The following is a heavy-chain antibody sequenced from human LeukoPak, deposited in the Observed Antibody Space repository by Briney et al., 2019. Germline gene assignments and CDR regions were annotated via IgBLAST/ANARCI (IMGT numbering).Heavy chain of an antibody. Sequence: GGSLRLSCAASGFTFSSYAMHWVRQAPGKGLEYVSAISSNGGSTYYANSVKGRFTISRDNSKNTLYLQMGSLRAEDMAVYYCARAESYYYGMDIWGQGTTVTVSS. J-gene: IGHJ6*02. V-gene: IGHV3-64*01. CDR2: ISSNGGST. CDR1: GFTFSSYA. CDR3: ARAESYYYGMDI.